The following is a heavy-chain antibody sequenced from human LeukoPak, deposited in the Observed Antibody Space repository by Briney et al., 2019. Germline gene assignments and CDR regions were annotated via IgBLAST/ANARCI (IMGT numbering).Heavy chain of an antibody. CDR3: ARDSDNWNYDF. V-gene: IGHV3-30-3*01. CDR2: ISDDETYK. J-gene: IGHJ4*02. Sequence: GGSLRLSCAASGFTFNSYSMHWVRQAPGKGLEWVTAISDDETYKFYADSVKGRFTISRDNSKNTLNLQMNSLRGEDTAVYYCARDSDNWNYDFWGQGTLVTVSS. D-gene: IGHD1-7*01. CDR1: GFTFNSYS.